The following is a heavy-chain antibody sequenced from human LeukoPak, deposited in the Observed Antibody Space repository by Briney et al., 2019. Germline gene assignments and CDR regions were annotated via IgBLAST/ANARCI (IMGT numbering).Heavy chain of an antibody. J-gene: IGHJ3*02. V-gene: IGHV3-23*01. CDR1: GFTFSSYA. D-gene: IGHD7-27*01. CDR2: ISGSSDNK. Sequence: PGGSLRLSCAASGFTFSSYAMSWVRQAPEKGLEWVSSISGSSDNKYYADSVKGRFTISRDNSKKTLYLQMNNLRAEDTAGYYCAKVKHRPWGSAFDGIDIWGQGTMVTVSS. CDR3: AKVKHRPWGSAFDGIDI.